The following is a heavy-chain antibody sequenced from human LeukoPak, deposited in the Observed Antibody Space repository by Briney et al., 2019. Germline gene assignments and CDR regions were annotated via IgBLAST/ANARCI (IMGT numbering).Heavy chain of an antibody. J-gene: IGHJ4*02. CDR2: ISNNGRNK. CDR3: TRDLSGHYSIDY. V-gene: IGHV3-30*04. CDR1: GFTFSSYA. Sequence: GGSPRLSCAASGFTFSSYAIHWVRQAPGKGLEWVAFISNNGRNKDYADSVKGRFTISRDNSKNTLYLRVNSLRPEDTAVYYCTRDLSGHYSIDYWGQGTLVTVSS. D-gene: IGHD3-22*01.